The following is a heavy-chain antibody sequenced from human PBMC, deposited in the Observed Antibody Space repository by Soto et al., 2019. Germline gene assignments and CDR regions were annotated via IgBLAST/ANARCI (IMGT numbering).Heavy chain of an antibody. CDR1: GFTFSRDG. J-gene: IGHJ1*01. D-gene: IGHD2-2*01. CDR2: ITDNGGST. CDR3: AKKEAPLPVRANEYFQH. Sequence: PGGSLRLSCAASGFTFSRDGMSWVRQAPGKGLEWVSLITDNGGSTYYADSVKGRFTISRDNTKNTLFLQMNSLRAEDTAVYYCAKKEAPLPVRANEYFQHWGQGTLVTVSS. V-gene: IGHV3-23*01.